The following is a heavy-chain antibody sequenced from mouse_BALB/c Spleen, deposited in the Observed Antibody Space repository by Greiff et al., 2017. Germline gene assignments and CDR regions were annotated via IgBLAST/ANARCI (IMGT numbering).Heavy chain of an antibody. CDR3: ARHGDGNYFAY. CDR1: GFTFSSYG. V-gene: IGHV5-6*01. J-gene: IGHJ3*01. CDR2: ISSGGSYT. D-gene: IGHD2-1*01. Sequence: EGKLMESGGDLVKPGGSLKLSCAASGFTFSSYGMSWVRQTPDKRLEWVATISSGGSYTYYPDSVKGRFTISRDNAKNTLYLQMSSLKSEDTAMYYCARHGDGNYFAYWGQGTLVTVSA.